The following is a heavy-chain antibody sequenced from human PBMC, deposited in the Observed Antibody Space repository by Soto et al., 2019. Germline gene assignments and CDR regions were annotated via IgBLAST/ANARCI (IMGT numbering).Heavy chain of an antibody. Sequence: PSETLSLTCTLSGGSISSSSYYWGWIRQPPGKGLEWIGSIYYSGSTYYNPSLKSRVTISVDTSKNQFSLKLSSVTAADTAVYYCARQVGGSGRHGMDVWGQGTTVTVSS. J-gene: IGHJ6*02. CDR2: IYYSGST. CDR3: ARQVGGSGRHGMDV. D-gene: IGHD3-10*01. V-gene: IGHV4-39*01. CDR1: GGSISSSSYY.